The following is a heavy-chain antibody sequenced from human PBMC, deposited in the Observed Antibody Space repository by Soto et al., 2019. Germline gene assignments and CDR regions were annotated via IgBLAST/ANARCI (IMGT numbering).Heavy chain of an antibody. J-gene: IGHJ3*02. D-gene: IGHD4-4*01. CDR2: INSDGSST. V-gene: IGHV3-74*01. CDR1: GFTFRSYW. Sequence: PGGSLRLSCAASGFTFRSYWMHWVRQAPGKGLVWVSRINSDGSSTSYADSVKGRFTISRDNAKNTLYLQMNSLRAEDTAVYYCARAKDTQYDAFDIWGQGTMVTVSS. CDR3: ARAKDTQYDAFDI.